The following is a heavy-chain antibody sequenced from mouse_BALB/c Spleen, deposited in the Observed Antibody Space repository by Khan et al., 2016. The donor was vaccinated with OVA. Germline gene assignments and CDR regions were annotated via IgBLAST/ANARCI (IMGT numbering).Heavy chain of an antibody. V-gene: IGHV1S81*02. D-gene: IGHD2-1*01. CDR1: GYTFTSYY. Sequence: QVQLQQPGAELVKPGASVRLSCKASGYTFTSYYLYWVKQRPGQGLEWIGDINPSNGGTNFNEKFKSKATLTVHKSASTAYMRLSSLTSEDSAVYYCTRSGYGTFAYWGQGTLVTVSA. CDR3: TRSGYGTFAY. CDR2: INPSNGGT. J-gene: IGHJ3*01.